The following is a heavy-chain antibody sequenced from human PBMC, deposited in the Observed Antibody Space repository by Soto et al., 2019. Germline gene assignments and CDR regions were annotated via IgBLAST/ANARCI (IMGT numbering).Heavy chain of an antibody. V-gene: IGHV4-38-2*01. D-gene: IGHD3-3*01. CDR2: LYHSGST. J-gene: IGHJ4*02. CDR1: GYPISSGYY. CDR3: ARNSYYDFRSCYQRAFDL. Sequence: SETLSLTCAVSGYPISSGYYWGWIRQSPGKGLEWIGSLYHSGSTYYNPSLKSRVTISVDSSKNQFSLRLTSVTAADTAVYYCARNSYYDFRSCYQRAFDLWGQGTVVTFSS.